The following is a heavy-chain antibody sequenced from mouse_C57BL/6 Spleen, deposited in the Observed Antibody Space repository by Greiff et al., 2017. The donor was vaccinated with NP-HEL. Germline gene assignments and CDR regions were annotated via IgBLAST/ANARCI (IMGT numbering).Heavy chain of an antibody. J-gene: IGHJ3*01. V-gene: IGHV1-26*01. CDR2: INPNNGGT. Sequence: EVQLQQSGPELVKPGASVKISCKASGYTFTDYYMNWVKQSHGKSLEWIGDINPNNGGTSYNQKFKGKATLTVDKSSSTAYMELRSLTSEDSAVYYCARYSSGYSAWFAYWGQGTLVTVSA. CDR1: GYTFTDYY. D-gene: IGHD3-2*02. CDR3: ARYSSGYSAWFAY.